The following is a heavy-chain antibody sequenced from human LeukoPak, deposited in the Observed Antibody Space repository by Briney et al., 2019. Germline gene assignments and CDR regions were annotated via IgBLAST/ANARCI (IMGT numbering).Heavy chain of an antibody. CDR1: GFTFNIYA. D-gene: IGHD2-2*01. J-gene: IGHJ5*02. CDR3: VKYSNSCYDP. Sequence: GGSLRLSCSASGFTFNIYAMHWVRQAPGTGLEYVSAISTDGRGTYYADSVKGRFTIFRDNSKNTLYLQMSSLRPEDTAIYYCVKYSNSCYDPWGQGTLVTVSS. CDR2: ISTDGRGT. V-gene: IGHV3-64D*06.